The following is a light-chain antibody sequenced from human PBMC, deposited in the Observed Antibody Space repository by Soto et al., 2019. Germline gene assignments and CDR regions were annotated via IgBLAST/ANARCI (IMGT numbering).Light chain of an antibody. CDR2: GAS. Sequence: DIQMTQSPSSLSASVGDRVTITGRASQDINNFLVWFQQKLGKVPNLLIYGASTLQSGVPSRFSGSGSGTDVTLTISSLQPEDVATYFFQKYNSAPFTFGPGTTVDIK. CDR3: QKYNSAPFT. CDR1: QDINNF. J-gene: IGKJ3*01. V-gene: IGKV1-27*01.